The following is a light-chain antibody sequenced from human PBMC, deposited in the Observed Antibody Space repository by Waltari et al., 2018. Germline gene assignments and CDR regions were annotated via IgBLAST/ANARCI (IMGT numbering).Light chain of an antibody. CDR1: SSNIGAGFD. CDR3: QSYDSNLVL. J-gene: IGLJ2*01. V-gene: IGLV1-40*01. Sequence: QSVLTQPPSVSGAPGQRVTISCPGSSSNIGAGFDVHWYQQLPGTAPKLLIYRNNNRPSGVPDRFSGSKSGTSASLAITGLQAEDEADYYCQSYDSNLVLFGGGTKLTVL. CDR2: RNN.